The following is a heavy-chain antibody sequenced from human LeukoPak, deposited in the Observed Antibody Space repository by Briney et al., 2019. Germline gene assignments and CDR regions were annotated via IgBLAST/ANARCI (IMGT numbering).Heavy chain of an antibody. CDR1: GGSLTTNTFY. V-gene: IGHV4-39*01. Sequence: PSETLSLTCTLSGGSLTTNTFYWGWIRQPPGKGLEWIGTVYYTGITHYNPSLKSRITISVDTSKNHFSLNLTSVIAADTAVYFCARHGILTDHSIRYWGQGLLVTVSS. CDR2: VYYTGIT. D-gene: IGHD3-9*01. J-gene: IGHJ4*02. CDR3: ARHGILTDHSIRY.